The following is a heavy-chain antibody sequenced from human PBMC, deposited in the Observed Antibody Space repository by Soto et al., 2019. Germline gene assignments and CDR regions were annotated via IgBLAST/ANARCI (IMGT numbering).Heavy chain of an antibody. V-gene: IGHV3-30*03. CDR3: AGSTDFLHCGGDCPIAGYFQH. D-gene: IGHD2-21*02. Sequence: PGGSLRLSCAASGFTFGSYGMHWVRQAPGKGLEWVAVISYDGSNKYYADSVKGRFTISRDNSKNTLYLQMNSLRAEDTAVYYCAGSTDFLHCGGDCPIAGYFQHWGQGT. CDR2: ISYDGSNK. J-gene: IGHJ1*01. CDR1: GFTFGSYG.